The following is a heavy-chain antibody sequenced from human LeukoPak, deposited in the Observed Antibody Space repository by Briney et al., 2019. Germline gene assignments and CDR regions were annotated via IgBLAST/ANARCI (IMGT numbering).Heavy chain of an antibody. D-gene: IGHD5-12*01. CDR2: MNPNSGNT. V-gene: IGHV1-8*01. J-gene: IGHJ5*02. Sequence: ASEKVSCKGSGYTFTSYDINWVRQPTAQGLEWMGWMNPNSGNTGYAQKFQGKVTMTRNTSKSTAFLELNSLRSEDRAVYYCAGTMNIVVTRPRRELSSLGEGTLVTVSS. CDR3: AGTMNIVVTRPRRELSS. CDR1: GYTFTSYD.